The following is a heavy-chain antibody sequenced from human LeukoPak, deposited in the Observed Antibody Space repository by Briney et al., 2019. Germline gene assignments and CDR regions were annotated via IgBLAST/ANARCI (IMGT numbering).Heavy chain of an antibody. J-gene: IGHJ4*02. CDR3: ARKSLWFKYYDY. D-gene: IGHD3-10*01. CDR2: TSYDGGNK. V-gene: IGHV3-30*04. CDR1: GFTFTSYA. Sequence: GGSLRLSCAASGFTFTSYAMHWVRQAPGKGLEWVAATSYDGGNKYYADSVKGRFIISRDNSKNTLYLQMNSLRAEDTAVYFCARKSLWFKYYDYWGQGMLVTVSS.